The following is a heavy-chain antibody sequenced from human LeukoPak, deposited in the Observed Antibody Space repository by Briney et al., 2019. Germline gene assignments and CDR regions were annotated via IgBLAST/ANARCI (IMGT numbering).Heavy chain of an antibody. CDR2: ISSSGSTI. Sequence: PGGSLRLSCAASGFTFSSYEMNWVRQAPGKGLEWVSYISSSGSTIYYADSVKGRFTISRDNAKNSLYLQMNSLRAEDTAAYYCARADYGDRPDYWGQGTLVTVSS. CDR1: GFTFSSYE. J-gene: IGHJ4*02. V-gene: IGHV3-48*03. D-gene: IGHD4-17*01. CDR3: ARADYGDRPDY.